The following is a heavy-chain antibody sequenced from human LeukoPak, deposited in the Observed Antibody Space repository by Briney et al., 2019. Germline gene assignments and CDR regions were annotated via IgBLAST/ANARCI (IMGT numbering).Heavy chain of an antibody. Sequence: SVKVSCTASGGTFSSYAISWVRQAPGQGLEWMGGIIPIFGTANYAQKFQGRVTITADESTSTAYMELSSLRSEDTAVYYCARGGPYYYDSSGYYDGSYYYYYGMDVWGQGTTVTVSS. D-gene: IGHD3-22*01. V-gene: IGHV1-69*01. CDR3: ARGGPYYYDSSGYYDGSYYYYYGMDV. CDR2: IIPIFGTA. J-gene: IGHJ6*02. CDR1: GGTFSSYA.